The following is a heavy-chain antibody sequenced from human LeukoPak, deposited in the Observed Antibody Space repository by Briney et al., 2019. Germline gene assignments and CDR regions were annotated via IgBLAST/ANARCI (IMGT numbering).Heavy chain of an antibody. D-gene: IGHD5-18*01. J-gene: IGHJ6*03. CDR1: GFTFSDYY. V-gene: IGHV3-11*04. CDR2: ISSSGSTI. CDR3: ARVSHTAMVVYYYMDV. Sequence: GGSLRLSCAASGFTFSDYYMSWIRQAPGKGLEWVSYISSSGSTIYYADSVKGRFTISRDNAKNSLYLQMNSLRAEDTAVYYCARVSHTAMVVYYYMDVWGKGTTDTVSS.